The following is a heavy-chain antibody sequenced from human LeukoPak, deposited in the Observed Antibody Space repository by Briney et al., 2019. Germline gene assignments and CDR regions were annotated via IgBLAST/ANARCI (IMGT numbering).Heavy chain of an antibody. CDR3: TRAYQLQEFDY. Sequence: PSETLSLTCSVSGGSIRSSSYYWGWIRQPPGKGLEWIGSVYFNGNTYYNPSLKSRVTISGDTSKNQFSLRLTSVTAAGTAVYYCTRAYQLQEFDYWGQGTLVTVSS. CDR2: VYFNGNT. J-gene: IGHJ4*02. D-gene: IGHD2-2*01. CDR1: GGSIRSSSYY. V-gene: IGHV4-39*07.